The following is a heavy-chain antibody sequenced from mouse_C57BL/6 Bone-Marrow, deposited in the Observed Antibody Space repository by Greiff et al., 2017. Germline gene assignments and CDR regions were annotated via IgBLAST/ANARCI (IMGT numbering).Heavy chain of an antibody. CDR3: ARKEGFYDY. D-gene: IGHD3-2*02. J-gene: IGHJ2*01. Sequence: QVTLKVSGPGILQPSQTLSLTCSFSGFSLSTFGMGVGWIRQPSGQGLEWLAHIWWDDDKYYNPALKSRLTISKDTSKNQVFLKIVNVDTADTATYYCARKEGFYDYWGQGTTLTVSS. CDR2: IWWDDDK. CDR1: GFSLSTFGMG. V-gene: IGHV8-8*01.